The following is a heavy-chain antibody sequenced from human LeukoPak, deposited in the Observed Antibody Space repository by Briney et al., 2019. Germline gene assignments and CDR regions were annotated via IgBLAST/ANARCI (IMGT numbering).Heavy chain of an antibody. V-gene: IGHV3-30*18. J-gene: IGHJ4*01. Sequence: GGSLRLSCVASGFTFSRHGMQWVRQAPGKGPEWVAVISHDGTVKHYSDSVKGRFSISRDNSKNTLFLLLNSLRVDDTAVYYCAKGQDFDSASSSDYWGHGTRVTVSS. CDR2: ISHDGTVK. CDR3: AKGQDFDSASSSDY. CDR1: GFTFSRHG. D-gene: IGHD3-22*01.